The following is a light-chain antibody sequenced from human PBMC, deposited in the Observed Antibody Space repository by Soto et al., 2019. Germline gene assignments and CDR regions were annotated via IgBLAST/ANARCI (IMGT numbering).Light chain of an antibody. V-gene: IGKV2-28*01. CDR2: LGS. CDR1: RSLLSSNGYNY. Sequence: DVVMTQSPLSLPVTPGEPASISCRSSRSLLSSNGYNYLNWYLQKPGQSPQLLIYLGSNRASGVPDRFSGSGSGTDFTLKISRXEAEDVGVYYCAQGLQTPLTFGGGTKVDTK. CDR3: AQGLQTPLT. J-gene: IGKJ4*01.